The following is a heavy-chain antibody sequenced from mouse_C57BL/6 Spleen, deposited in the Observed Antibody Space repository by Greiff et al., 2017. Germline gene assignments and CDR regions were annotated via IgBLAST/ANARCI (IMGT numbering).Heavy chain of an antibody. D-gene: IGHD2-3*01. Sequence: EVKLVESGGGLVKPGGSLKLSCAASGFTFSDYGMHWVRQAPEKGLEWVAYISSGSSTIYYADTVKGRFTISRDNAKNTLFLQMTSLRSEDTAMYYCARIRLLQYFDVWGTGTTVTVTS. J-gene: IGHJ1*03. CDR2: ISSGSSTI. CDR3: ARIRLLQYFDV. V-gene: IGHV5-17*01. CDR1: GFTFSDYG.